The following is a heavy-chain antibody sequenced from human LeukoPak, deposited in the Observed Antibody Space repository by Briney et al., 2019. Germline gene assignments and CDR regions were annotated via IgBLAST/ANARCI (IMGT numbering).Heavy chain of an antibody. V-gene: IGHV1-24*01. J-gene: IGHJ4*02. D-gene: IGHD1-26*01. CDR2: FDPEDGET. CDR1: GYTLTELS. Sequence: ASVKVSCKVSGYTLTELSMHWVRQAPGKGLEWMGGFDPEDGETIYAQKFQGRVTMTEDTSTDTAYMELSSLRSEDTAVYYCATDKGGREGADYWGQGSLVTVSS. CDR3: ATDKGGREGADY.